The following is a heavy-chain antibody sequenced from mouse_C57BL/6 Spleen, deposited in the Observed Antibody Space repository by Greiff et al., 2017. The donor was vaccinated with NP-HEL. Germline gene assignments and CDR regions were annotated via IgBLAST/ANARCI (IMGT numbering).Heavy chain of an antibody. CDR2: IYPRDGST. CDR1: GYTFTSYD. J-gene: IGHJ1*03. V-gene: IGHV1-85*01. CDR3: LIYYDYGDWYFDV. Sequence: QVQLKESGPELVKPGASVKLSCKASGYTFTSYDINWVKQRPGQGLEWIGWIYPRDGSTKYNEKFKGKATLTVDTSSSTAYMELHSLTSEDSAVYFCLIYYDYGDWYFDVWGTGTTVTVSS. D-gene: IGHD2-4*01.